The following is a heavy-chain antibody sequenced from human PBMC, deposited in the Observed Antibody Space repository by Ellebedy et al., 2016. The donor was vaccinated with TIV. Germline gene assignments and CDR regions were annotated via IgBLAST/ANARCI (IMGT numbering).Heavy chain of an antibody. Sequence: PGGSLRLSCAAYGFTFDDYAMHWVRQAPGKGLEWVSGIRWISGNIGSADSVKGRFTISRDNAKNSLYLQMNSLRAEDTALYYCAKDMMTGANTVQVGVFDYWGQGTLVTVSS. J-gene: IGHJ4*02. D-gene: IGHD1-26*01. V-gene: IGHV3-9*01. CDR1: GFTFDDYA. CDR3: AKDMMTGANTVQVGVFDY. CDR2: IRWISGNI.